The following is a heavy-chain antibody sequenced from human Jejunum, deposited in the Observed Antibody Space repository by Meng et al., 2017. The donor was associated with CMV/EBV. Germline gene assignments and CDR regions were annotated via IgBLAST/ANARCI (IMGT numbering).Heavy chain of an antibody. CDR2: FYSSDTY. CDR1: GGSVNNYY. D-gene: IGHD1-26*01. V-gene: IGHV4-4*07. J-gene: IGHJ4*02. CDR3: VRGPGASTREGFDY. Sequence: QVQLQEPGPGLVKPPETLSLTCTVSGGSVNNYYWSWIRQSAGKGLEWIGRFYSSDTYNYHPSLDSRVTMSLDTSKNQFSLNLRSVTAADTATYYCVRGPGASTREGFDYWGLGTLVTVSS.